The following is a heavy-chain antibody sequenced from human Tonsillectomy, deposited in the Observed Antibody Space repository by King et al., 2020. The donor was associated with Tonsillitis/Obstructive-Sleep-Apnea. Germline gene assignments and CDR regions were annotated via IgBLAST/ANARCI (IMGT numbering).Heavy chain of an antibody. V-gene: IGHV1-2*02. CDR2: INPNSGGT. CDR3: ARDGTYYDFWSGPFDP. Sequence: QLVQSGAEVKKPGASVKVSCKASGYTFTGYYMHWVRQAPGQGLEWVGWINPNSGGTNYAQKFQGRVTMTRDTSISTAYMELSRLRSDDTAVYYCARDGTYYDFWSGPFDPWGQGTLVTVSS. D-gene: IGHD3-3*01. J-gene: IGHJ5*02. CDR1: GYTFTGYY.